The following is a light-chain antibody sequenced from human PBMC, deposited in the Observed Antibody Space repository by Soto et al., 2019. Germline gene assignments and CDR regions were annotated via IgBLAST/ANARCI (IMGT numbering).Light chain of an antibody. V-gene: IGKV1-39*01. CDR3: QQTYSPPGT. J-gene: IGKJ1*01. CDR1: RTISAF. Sequence: DIQVTHSAASLSSSVGDRVTITCRASRTISAFLNWYQHKPGKAPELLIFSASKLQTGVPSRFSGRGSGTAFTLTITSLRPEDFATYYCQQTYSPPGTFGQGTKVDIK. CDR2: SAS.